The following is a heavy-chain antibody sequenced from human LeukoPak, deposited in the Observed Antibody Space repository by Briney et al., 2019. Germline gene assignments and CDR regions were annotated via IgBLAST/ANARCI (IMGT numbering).Heavy chain of an antibody. V-gene: IGHV4-34*01. Sequence: SETLSLTCAVYGGSFSGYYWSWIRQPPGKGLEWIGEINHSGSTNYNPSLKSRVTISVDTSKNQFSLKLSSVIAADTAVYYCARTLPHYYGPGRSYYYGMDVWGQGTTVTVSS. D-gene: IGHD3-10*01. CDR3: ARTLPHYYGPGRSYYYGMDV. CDR1: GGSFSGYY. J-gene: IGHJ6*02. CDR2: INHSGST.